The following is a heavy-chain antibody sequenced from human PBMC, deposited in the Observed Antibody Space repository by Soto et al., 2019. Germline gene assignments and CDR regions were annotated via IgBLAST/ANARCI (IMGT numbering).Heavy chain of an antibody. CDR2: INHSGST. V-gene: IGHV4-34*01. J-gene: IGHJ4*02. Sequence: SETLSLTCAVYGGSFSGYYWSWIRQPPGKGLEWIGEINHSGSTNYNPSLKSRVTISVDTSKNQFSLKLSSVTAADTAVYYCAEGEKYYDSSGYYSHYVFPFHYWGQGTLVTVS. CDR3: AEGEKYYDSSGYYSHYVFPFHY. CDR1: GGSFSGYY. D-gene: IGHD3-22*01.